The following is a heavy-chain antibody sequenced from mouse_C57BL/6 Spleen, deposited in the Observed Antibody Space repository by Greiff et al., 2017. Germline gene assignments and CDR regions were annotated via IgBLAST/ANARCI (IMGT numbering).Heavy chain of an antibody. CDR3: AKDYGTHYFGY. CDR1: GYTFTSYW. J-gene: IGHJ2*01. D-gene: IGHD2-1*01. CDR2: IHPNSGST. Sequence: QVQLQQPGAELVKPGASVKLSCKASGYTFTSYWMHWVKQRPGQGLEWIGMIHPNSGSTNYNEKFKSKATLTVDKSSSTAYIQLSSLTSEDSSVYYCAKDYGTHYFGYVGQGTTLTVSS. V-gene: IGHV1-64*01.